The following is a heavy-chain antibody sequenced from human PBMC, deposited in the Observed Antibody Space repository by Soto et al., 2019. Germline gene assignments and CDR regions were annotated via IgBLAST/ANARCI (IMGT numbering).Heavy chain of an antibody. CDR2: ISAYNGNT. CDR1: GYTFTSYG. V-gene: IGHV1-18*01. CDR3: ARDLQITIGNWFDP. D-gene: IGHD3-9*01. Sequence: ASVKVSCKASGYTFTSYGISWVRQAPGQGLEWMGWISAYNGNTNYAQKLQGRVTMTTDKSTSTAYMELRSLRSDDTAVYYCARDLQITIGNWFDPWGQGTLVTVSS. J-gene: IGHJ5*02.